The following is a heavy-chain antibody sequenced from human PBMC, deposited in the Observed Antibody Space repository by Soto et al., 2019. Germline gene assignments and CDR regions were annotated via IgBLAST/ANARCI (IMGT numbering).Heavy chain of an antibody. D-gene: IGHD3-10*01. Sequence: QVQLVESGGGVVQPGRSLRLSCAASGFTFSSYGMHWVRQAPGKGLEWVAVIWYDGSNKYYADSVKGRFTISRDNSKNTLYRQMNSLSAEYTAVYYCARVHGGGWTITSPDYWGQVTLVTVSS. CDR2: IWYDGSNK. V-gene: IGHV3-33*01. J-gene: IGHJ4*02. CDR1: GFTFSSYG. CDR3: ARVHGGGWTITSPDY.